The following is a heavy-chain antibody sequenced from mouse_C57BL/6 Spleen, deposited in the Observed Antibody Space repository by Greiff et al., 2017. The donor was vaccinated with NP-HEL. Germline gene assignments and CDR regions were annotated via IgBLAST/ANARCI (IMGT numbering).Heavy chain of an antibody. CDR3: ARSSPYDFYAMDY. Sequence: EVNVVESGGGLVQPGGSLSLSCAASGFTFTDYYMSWVRQPPGKALEWLGFIRNKANGYTTEYSASVKGRFTISRDNSQSILYLQMNALRAEDSATYYCARSSPYDFYAMDYWGQGTSVTVSS. D-gene: IGHD6-5*01. V-gene: IGHV7-3*01. CDR1: GFTFTDYY. CDR2: IRNKANGYTT. J-gene: IGHJ4*01.